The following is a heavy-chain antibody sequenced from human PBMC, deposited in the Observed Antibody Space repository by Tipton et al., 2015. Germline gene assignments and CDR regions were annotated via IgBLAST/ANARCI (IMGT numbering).Heavy chain of an antibody. D-gene: IGHD1-1*01. V-gene: IGHV3-21*01. CDR3: ARDLVGIPPESRDYFDY. CDR2: ISSTSTYI. CDR1: GFTFSNYN. J-gene: IGHJ4*02. Sequence: GSLRLSCAASGFTFSNYNMNWVRQAPGKGLEWVSSISSTSTYIYYADSLRGRFTVSRDNANNSLFLQMNSLRAEDTAVYYCARDLVGIPPESRDYFDYWGQGTPVTVSS.